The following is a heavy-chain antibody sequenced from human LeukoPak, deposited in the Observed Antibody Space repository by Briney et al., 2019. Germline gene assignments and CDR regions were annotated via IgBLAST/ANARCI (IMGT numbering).Heavy chain of an antibody. J-gene: IGHJ4*02. CDR2: IIPIFGTA. Sequence: SVKVSCKASGGTFSSYAISWVRQAPGQGLEWMGGIIPIFGTANYAQKFQGRVTITADESTSTAYMELSSLRSADTAVYSCASRLVYNWNYASFDYWGQGTLVTVSS. D-gene: IGHD1-7*01. CDR3: ASRLVYNWNYASFDY. V-gene: IGHV1-69*01. CDR1: GGTFSSYA.